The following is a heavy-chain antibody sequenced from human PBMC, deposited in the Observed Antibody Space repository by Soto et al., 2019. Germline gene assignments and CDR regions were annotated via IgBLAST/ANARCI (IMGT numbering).Heavy chain of an antibody. CDR1: GYSFTSYG. CDR2: VSPYNGHT. V-gene: IGHV1-18*01. J-gene: IGHJ6*02. CDR3: ARDLTRVQATHPRLENYGMDV. Sequence: QVQLVQSAAEVKKPGASVKVSCKASGYSFTSYGISWVRRSPGQWLEWMGWVSPYNGHTQFAQRFQGRVTMTTDTSTKTAYMELRNLRSDDTAHDYCARDLTRVQATHPRLENYGMDVWGQGTTVIVSS. D-gene: IGHD1-26*01.